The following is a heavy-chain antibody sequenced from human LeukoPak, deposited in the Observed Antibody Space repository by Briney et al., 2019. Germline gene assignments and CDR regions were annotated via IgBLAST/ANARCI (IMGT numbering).Heavy chain of an antibody. CDR1: GYTFTNYW. V-gene: IGHV5-51*01. CDR2: FYPANSDT. J-gene: IGHJ4*02. D-gene: IGHD2-21*01. Sequence: LGASLQISCKGSGYTFTNYWIAWVRQLPGKGLEWVGIFYPANSDTRYSPSFQGQVIMSADKSINTAYLQWSSLKASDTAMYYCARRYDNTGYSDYWGQGTLVTVSS. CDR3: ARRYDNTGYSDY.